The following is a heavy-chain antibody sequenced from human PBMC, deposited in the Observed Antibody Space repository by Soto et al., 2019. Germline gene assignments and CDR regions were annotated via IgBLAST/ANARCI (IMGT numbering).Heavy chain of an antibody. CDR1: GFTFSSYW. CDR2: INSDGSST. V-gene: IGHV3-74*01. Sequence: GGSLRLSCAASGFTFSSYWMHWVRQAPGKGLVWVSRINSDGSSTSYADSVKGRFTISRDNAKNTLYLQMNSLRAEDTAVYYCARAGYCSSTSCYRSYYYYGMDVWGQGTKVTVSS. CDR3: ARAGYCSSTSCYRSYYYYGMDV. D-gene: IGHD2-2*01. J-gene: IGHJ6*02.